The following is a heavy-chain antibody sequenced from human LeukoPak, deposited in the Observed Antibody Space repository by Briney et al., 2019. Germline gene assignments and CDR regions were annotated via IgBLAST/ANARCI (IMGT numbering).Heavy chain of an antibody. CDR1: GYTFTNYY. V-gene: IGHV1-46*01. Sequence: ASVKVSCKASGYTFTNYYMHWVRQAPGQGLEWMGIINPSGGSTSYAQKFQGRVTMTRDTSTSTVYMELSSLRSEDTAVYYCARDPTRAPLRFLEWLLLGYFDCWGQGTLVTVSS. CDR2: INPSGGST. D-gene: IGHD3-3*01. J-gene: IGHJ4*02. CDR3: ARDPTRAPLRFLEWLLLGYFDC.